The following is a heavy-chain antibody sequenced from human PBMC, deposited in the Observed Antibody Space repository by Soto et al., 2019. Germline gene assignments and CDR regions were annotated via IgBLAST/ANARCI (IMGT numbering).Heavy chain of an antibody. CDR1: GGSISSYY. CDR2: IYYSGST. V-gene: IGHV4-59*01. J-gene: IGHJ4*02. CDR3: ARMTFTIFGVVTGFDY. D-gene: IGHD3-3*01. Sequence: SETLSLTCTVSGGSISSYYWSWIRQPPGKGLEWIGYIYYSGSTNYNPSLKSRVTISVDTSKNQFSLKLSSVTAADTAVYYCARMTFTIFGVVTGFDYWGQGTLVTVSS.